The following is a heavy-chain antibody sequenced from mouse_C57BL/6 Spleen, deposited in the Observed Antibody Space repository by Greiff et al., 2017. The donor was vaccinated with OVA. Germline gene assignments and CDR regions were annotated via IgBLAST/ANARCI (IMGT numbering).Heavy chain of an antibody. Sequence: EVKVEESGEGLVKPGGSLKLSCAASGFTFSSYAMSWVRQTPEKRLEWVAYISSGGDYIYYADTVKGRFTISRDNARNTLYLQMSSLKSEDTAMYYCTREGYYDYPAWFAYWGQGTLVTVSA. CDR1: GFTFSSYA. CDR2: ISSGGDYI. V-gene: IGHV5-9-1*02. CDR3: TREGYYDYPAWFAY. J-gene: IGHJ3*01. D-gene: IGHD2-4*01.